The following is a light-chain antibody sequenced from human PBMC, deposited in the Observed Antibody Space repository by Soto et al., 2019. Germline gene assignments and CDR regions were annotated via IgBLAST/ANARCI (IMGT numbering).Light chain of an antibody. CDR2: GTT. J-gene: IGLJ3*02. CDR1: TGAVTSGHY. Sequence: QAVVTQEPSLTVSPGGTVTLSCASSTGAVTSGHYSNWIQQKPGQAPRALIYGTTNKHSWTPARFSGSLIGGKAALTLSGVQPEDEAEYYCLLYYGGAQVFGGGTKLTVL. V-gene: IGLV7-43*01. CDR3: LLYYGGAQV.